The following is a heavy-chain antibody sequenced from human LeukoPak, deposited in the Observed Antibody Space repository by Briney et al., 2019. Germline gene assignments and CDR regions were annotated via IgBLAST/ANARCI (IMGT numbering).Heavy chain of an antibody. Sequence: GASVKVSCKVSGYTLTELSMHWVRQAPGKGLEWMGGFDPEDGETIYAQKFQGRVTITADESTSTAYMELSSLRSEDTAVYYCARAPAWNDAVLDYWGQGTLVTVSS. V-gene: IGHV1-24*01. CDR2: FDPEDGET. D-gene: IGHD1-1*01. CDR1: GYTLTELS. J-gene: IGHJ4*02. CDR3: ARAPAWNDAVLDY.